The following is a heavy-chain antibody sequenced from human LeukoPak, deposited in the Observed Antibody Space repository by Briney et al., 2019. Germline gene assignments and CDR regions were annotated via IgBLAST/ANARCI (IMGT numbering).Heavy chain of an antibody. CDR3: AAGTGIVGAFDI. CDR1: GGSISSSSYY. D-gene: IGHD3-10*01. J-gene: IGHJ3*02. CDR2: IYYSGST. Sequence: PSETLSLTCTVSGGSISSSSYYWGWIRQPPGKGLEWIGSIYYSGSTYYNPSLKSRVTISVDTSKNQFSLKLSSVTAADTAVYYCAAGTGIVGAFDIWGQGTMVTVSS. V-gene: IGHV4-39*07.